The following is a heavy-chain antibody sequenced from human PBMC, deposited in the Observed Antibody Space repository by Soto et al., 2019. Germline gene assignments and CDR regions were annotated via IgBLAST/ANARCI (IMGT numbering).Heavy chain of an antibody. Sequence: PSETLSLTCTVSGGSVSSGSYYWSWIRQPPGKGLEWIGYIYYSGSTYYNPSLKSRVTISVDTSKNQFSLKLSYVAAADTAVYYCARGEPAAPLGYYYYAMDVWGHGTKVTVYS. V-gene: IGHV4-61*01. CDR2: IYYSGST. D-gene: IGHD6-13*01. CDR3: ARGEPAAPLGYYYYAMDV. CDR1: GGSVSSGSYY. J-gene: IGHJ6*02.